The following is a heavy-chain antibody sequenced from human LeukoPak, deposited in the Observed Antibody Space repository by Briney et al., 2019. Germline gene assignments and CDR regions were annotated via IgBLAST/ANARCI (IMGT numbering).Heavy chain of an antibody. V-gene: IGHV3-30*02. D-gene: IGHD3-22*01. CDR1: GLTFSNYG. CDR2: IQFDGGDI. J-gene: IGHJ4*02. CDR3: ARVDSSGYLYYFDY. Sequence: GGSLRLSCVASGLTFSNYGMHWVRQAPGKGLEWVAFIQFDGGDIFYADSVKGRFTISRDNSKNTLYLQMNSLRAEDTAVYYCARVDSSGYLYYFDYWGQGTLVTVSS.